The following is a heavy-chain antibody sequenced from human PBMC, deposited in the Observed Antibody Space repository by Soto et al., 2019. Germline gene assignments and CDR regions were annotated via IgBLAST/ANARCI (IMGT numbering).Heavy chain of an antibody. CDR1: GFTFSSSA. CDR3: ANQHEEFDYWSGYYLMVGRAPNHPNWFDP. V-gene: IGHV3-23*01. Sequence: GGSLRLSCAASGFTFSSSAMSWVRQAPGKGLEWGSATSGSGGSTYYADSVKGRFTISRDNSKNTLYLQMNSLRAEETAVYYFANQHEEFDYWSGYYLMVGRAPNHPNWFDPWGQGTLVTVSS. D-gene: IGHD3-3*01. J-gene: IGHJ5*02. CDR2: TSGSGGST.